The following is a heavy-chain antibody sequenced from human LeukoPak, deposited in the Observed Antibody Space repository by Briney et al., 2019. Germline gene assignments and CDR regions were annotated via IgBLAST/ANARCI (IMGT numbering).Heavy chain of an antibody. D-gene: IGHD1-1*01. CDR1: GFTFRNFW. CDR2: IHPEGNEK. J-gene: IGHJ4*02. Sequence: PGGSLRLSCAASGFTFRNFWMSWVRQAPGRGLEWVANIHPEGNEKYHVESVKGRFTLSRDNAKNSLFLQMNGLRVEDTAVYYCARGDDFSGDHWGQGTLVTVSS. V-gene: IGHV3-7*04. CDR3: ARGDDFSGDH.